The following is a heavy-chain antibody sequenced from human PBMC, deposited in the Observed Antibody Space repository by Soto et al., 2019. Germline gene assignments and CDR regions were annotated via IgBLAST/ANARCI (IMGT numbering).Heavy chain of an antibody. D-gene: IGHD2-2*01. CDR1: RFTFSTYW. V-gene: IGHV3-7*01. Sequence: GGSLRLSCAASRFTFSTYWMNWVRQTPGKGLEWVASIKNDGSDKYYVDSVKGRFTISRDNAENSLYLQMNGLRAEDTGLYYCVRGSPKAYGTSRFDYWGQGTLVTVSS. J-gene: IGHJ4*02. CDR3: VRGSPKAYGTSRFDY. CDR2: IKNDGSDK.